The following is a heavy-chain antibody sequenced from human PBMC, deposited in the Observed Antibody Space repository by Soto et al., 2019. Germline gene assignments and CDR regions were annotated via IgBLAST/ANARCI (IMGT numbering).Heavy chain of an antibody. CDR2: ISGSSGST. J-gene: IGHJ4*02. CDR3: AKDRESSTAPRGGCDY. CDR1: GFTFRSYA. V-gene: IGHV3-23*01. D-gene: IGHD6-6*01. Sequence: EVQLLESGGGLVQPGGSLRLSCAASGFTFRSYAMSWVRQAPGKGLEWVSGISGSSGSTYYADSVKGRFTICRDNSKNTLFLQMNSLRAEDTAMYYCAKDRESSTAPRGGCDYWGQGTLVTVSS.